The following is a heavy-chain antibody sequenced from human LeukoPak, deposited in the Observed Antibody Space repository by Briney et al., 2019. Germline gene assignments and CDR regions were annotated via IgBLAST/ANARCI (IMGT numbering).Heavy chain of an antibody. J-gene: IGHJ5*02. CDR2: INHSGST. CDR3: ARGSVVVAATPVLYWFDP. V-gene: IGHV4-34*01. D-gene: IGHD2-15*01. Sequence: SETLSLTCAVYGGSFSGYYWSWIRQPPGKGLEWIGEINHSGSTNYNPSLKSRVTISVDTSKNQFSLKLSSVTAADTAVYYCARGSVVVAATPVLYWFDPWGQGTLVTVSS. CDR1: GGSFSGYY.